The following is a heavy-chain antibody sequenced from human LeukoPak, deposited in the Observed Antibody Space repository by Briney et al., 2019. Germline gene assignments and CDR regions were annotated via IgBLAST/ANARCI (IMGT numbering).Heavy chain of an antibody. Sequence: PSQTLSLTCAISGDSVSSNSAAWNWIRQSPSRGLEWLGSTYYRSKWYNDYAVSVKSRITINPDPSKNQFSLQLNSVTPEDTAVYYCARGDYYDSSGYFMGFDYWGQGTLVTVSS. CDR2: TYYRSKWYN. D-gene: IGHD3-22*01. CDR1: GDSVSSNSAA. J-gene: IGHJ4*02. V-gene: IGHV6-1*01. CDR3: ARGDYYDSSGYFMGFDY.